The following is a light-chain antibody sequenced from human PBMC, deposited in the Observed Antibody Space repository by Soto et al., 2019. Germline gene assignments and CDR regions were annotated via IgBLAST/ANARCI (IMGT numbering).Light chain of an antibody. CDR3: QKSNTAPYT. Sequence: DFQTAQSPSSLSASVGETVTLTCRASQGFTNYLAWYQQKPGKAPKLLIYAASTLQSGVPPRFSGSGSGTHFTLTISSPQPEDAATYYCQKSNTAPYTFGQGTHWRL. CDR2: AAS. V-gene: IGKV1-27*01. J-gene: IGKJ5*01. CDR1: QGFTNY.